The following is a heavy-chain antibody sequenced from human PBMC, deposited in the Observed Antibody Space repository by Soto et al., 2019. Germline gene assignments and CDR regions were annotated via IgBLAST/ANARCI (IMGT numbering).Heavy chain of an antibody. CDR3: TRGPRADSSGTGAH. D-gene: IGHD1-26*01. V-gene: IGHV3-64*04. Sequence: GGSLRLSCSASGFPFSRFAIHWVRQAPGKGLVYVSGISFSGGDTYHADSVKGRFSIPRDNSKNTLYLQMNNLKPDDTAIYYCTRGPRADSSGTGAHWGQGTPVTVSS. J-gene: IGHJ4*02. CDR2: ISFSGGDT. CDR1: GFPFSRFA.